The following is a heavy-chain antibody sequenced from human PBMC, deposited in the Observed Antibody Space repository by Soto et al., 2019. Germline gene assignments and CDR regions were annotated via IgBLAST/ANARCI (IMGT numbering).Heavy chain of an antibody. CDR3: ARVESSGWYIY. Sequence: EVQLVESGGGLVQPGGSLRLSCAASGFSFSNYWMSWARQAPGKGLEWVANIKEDGSGEYYVESVKGRFTISRDNAKNSLYLQMNSLRVEDTAVYYCARVESSGWYIYWGQGTLVTVSS. J-gene: IGHJ4*02. CDR2: IKEDGSGE. D-gene: IGHD6-19*01. V-gene: IGHV3-7*01. CDR1: GFSFSNYW.